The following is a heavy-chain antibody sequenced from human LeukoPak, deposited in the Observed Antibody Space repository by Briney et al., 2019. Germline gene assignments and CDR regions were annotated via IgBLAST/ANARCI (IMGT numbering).Heavy chain of an antibody. CDR1: GFTFSNYG. Sequence: GGSLRLSCAASGFTFSNYGMHWVRQAPGKGLEWVAAISYDGSTKYYADSVKGRFTSSRDNSKNTLYLQMNSLRPEDTTVYYCAKDSSVWVVGAISFFDYWGQGTLVTVSS. D-gene: IGHD1-26*01. CDR2: ISYDGSTK. J-gene: IGHJ4*02. V-gene: IGHV3-30*18. CDR3: AKDSSVWVVGAISFFDY.